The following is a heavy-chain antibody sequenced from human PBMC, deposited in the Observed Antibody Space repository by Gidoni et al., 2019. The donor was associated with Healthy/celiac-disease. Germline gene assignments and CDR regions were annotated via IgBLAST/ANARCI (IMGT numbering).Heavy chain of an antibody. CDR2: ISYDGSNK. CDR1: GFTFSSYG. CDR3: ANLGYNPGIAVAGFDY. J-gene: IGHJ4*02. Sequence: QVQLVESGGGVVQPGRSLRLSCAASGFTFSSYGMHWVRQAPGKGLEWVAVISYDGSNKYYADSVKGRFTISRDNSKNTLYLQMNSLRAEDTAVYYCANLGYNPGIAVAGFDYWGQGTLVTVSS. D-gene: IGHD6-19*01. V-gene: IGHV3-30*18.